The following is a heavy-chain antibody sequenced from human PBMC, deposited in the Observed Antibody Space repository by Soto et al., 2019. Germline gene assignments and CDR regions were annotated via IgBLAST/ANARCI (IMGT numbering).Heavy chain of an antibody. Sequence: SQTLSLTCGISGDSVSSNRATWNWFRQSPSRGLEWLGRTYYRSKWYHDYAVSLNGRGTINPDTSQNQFSLHLTSVTPEDTAVYYCGRLVGNSWIDYWGQGTLVTVSS. D-gene: IGHD6-13*01. CDR1: GDSVSSNRAT. CDR3: GRLVGNSWIDY. V-gene: IGHV6-1*01. J-gene: IGHJ4*02. CDR2: TYYRSKWYH.